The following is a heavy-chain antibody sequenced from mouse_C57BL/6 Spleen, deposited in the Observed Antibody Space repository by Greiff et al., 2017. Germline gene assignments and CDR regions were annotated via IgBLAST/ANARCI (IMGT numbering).Heavy chain of an antibody. CDR2: INPSTGGT. Sequence: EVQLVESGPELVKPGASVKISCKASGYSFTGYYMNWVKQSPEKSLEWIGEINPSTGGTTYNQKFKAKATLTVDKSSSTAYMQLKGLTSEDSAVYYCARGGDYDGGVDYWGQGTSVTVSS. V-gene: IGHV1-42*01. CDR3: ARGGDYDGGVDY. J-gene: IGHJ4*01. CDR1: GYSFTGYY. D-gene: IGHD2-4*01.